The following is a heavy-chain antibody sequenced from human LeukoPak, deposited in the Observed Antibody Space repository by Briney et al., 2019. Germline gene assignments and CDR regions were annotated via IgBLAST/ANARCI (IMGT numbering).Heavy chain of an antibody. CDR2: ISGSSGHT. Sequence: PGGSLRLSCAASGLTFSSYAMSWVRQAPGKGLEWVSAISGSSGHTYYADSVKGRFTISRDNSKNTLYLQMNSLRAEDTAVYYCARDPFYGMATIKYYFDYWGQGIMVTVSS. V-gene: IGHV3-23*01. J-gene: IGHJ4*02. CDR3: ARDPFYGMATIKYYFDY. CDR1: GLTFSSYA. D-gene: IGHD5-24*01.